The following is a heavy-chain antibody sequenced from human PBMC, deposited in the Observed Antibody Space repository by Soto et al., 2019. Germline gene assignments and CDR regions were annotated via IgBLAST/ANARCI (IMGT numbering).Heavy chain of an antibody. Sequence: QVQLVQSGAEVKKHGASVKVSCKASGYTFTSYGISWVRKAPGQGLEWMGWISAYNGNTNYAQKLQGRVITTRDTSTSTAYMALRLVRSDATAVYYCARDHGSGKNLGSWEDYWGQGSLVSVSS. J-gene: IGHJ4*02. D-gene: IGHD3-10*01. V-gene: IGHV1-18*01. CDR3: ARDHGSGKNLGSWEDY. CDR1: GYTFTSYG. CDR2: ISAYNGNT.